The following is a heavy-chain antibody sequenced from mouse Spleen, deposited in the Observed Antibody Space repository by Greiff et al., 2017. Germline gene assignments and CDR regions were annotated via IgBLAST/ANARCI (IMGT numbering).Heavy chain of an antibody. Sequence: EVKLVESEGGLVQPGSSMKLSCTASGFTFSDYYMAWVRQVPEKGLEWVANINYDGSSTYYLDSLKSRFIISRDNAKNILYLQMSSLKSEDTATYYCAREAYYGSSYYYFDYWGQGTTLTVSS. V-gene: IGHV5-16*01. CDR2: INYDGSST. CDR1: GFTFSDYY. J-gene: IGHJ2*01. CDR3: AREAYYGSSYYYFDY. D-gene: IGHD1-1*01.